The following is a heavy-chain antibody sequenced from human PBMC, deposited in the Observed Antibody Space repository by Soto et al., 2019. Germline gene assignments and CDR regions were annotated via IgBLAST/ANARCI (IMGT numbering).Heavy chain of an antibody. CDR2: ISGSGGRT. D-gene: IGHD3-3*01. CDR1: GFPFSSYA. CDR3: AKVYLFRFVDPPTPFAH. J-gene: IGHJ5*02. V-gene: IGHV3-23*01. Sequence: GGSLRLSCAASGFPFSSYAMTWVRQTPGQGLQWVSSISGSGGRTYYADSVKGRFTISRDNSKNTLYLQMNSLRAADTAVYYCAKVYLFRFVDPPTPFAHWGQGTLVTVSS.